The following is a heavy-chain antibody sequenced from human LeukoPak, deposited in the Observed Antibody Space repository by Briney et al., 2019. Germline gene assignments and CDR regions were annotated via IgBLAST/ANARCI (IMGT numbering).Heavy chain of an antibody. CDR2: IYNSGST. V-gene: IGHV4-4*07. D-gene: IGHD6-13*01. CDR3: ARSAFLVTAPGLYYFDY. CDR1: GXSISSYY. Sequence: PSETLSLTCTVSGXSISSYYGSWIRQPAGKGLEWIGHIYNSGSTNYNPSLKGRVTMSVATSKNQFSLHLSSVTAADTAVYYCARSAFLVTAPGLYYFDYWGQGTLVAVSS. J-gene: IGHJ4*02.